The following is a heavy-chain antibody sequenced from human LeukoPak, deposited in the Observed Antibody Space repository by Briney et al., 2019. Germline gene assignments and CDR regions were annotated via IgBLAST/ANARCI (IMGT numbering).Heavy chain of an antibody. CDR1: GFTFRNYV. Sequence: PGGSLRLSCAASGFTFRNYVIHWVRQAPGKGLEWVAVTSSDLNVKLYADSVKGRFTISRDNSRSTLYLQMNSLRPEDTAIYYCARGPYITIFEDYYYYGMDVWGQGTTVTVSS. CDR2: TSSDLNVK. J-gene: IGHJ6*02. V-gene: IGHV3-30-3*01. D-gene: IGHD3-3*01. CDR3: ARGPYITIFEDYYYYGMDV.